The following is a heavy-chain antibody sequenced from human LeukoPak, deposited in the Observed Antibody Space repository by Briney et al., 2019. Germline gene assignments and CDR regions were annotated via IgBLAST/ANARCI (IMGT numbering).Heavy chain of an antibody. CDR3: AKDCSSTSCDL. J-gene: IGHJ4*02. D-gene: IGHD2-2*01. CDR1: GFTFSSYG. Sequence: GGTLRLSCAASGFTFSSYGMSWVRQAPGKGLEWVSAISGSGGSTYYADSVKGRFTISRDNSKNTLYLQMNSLRAEDTAVYYCAKDCSSTSCDLWGQGTLVTVSS. CDR2: ISGSGGST. V-gene: IGHV3-23*01.